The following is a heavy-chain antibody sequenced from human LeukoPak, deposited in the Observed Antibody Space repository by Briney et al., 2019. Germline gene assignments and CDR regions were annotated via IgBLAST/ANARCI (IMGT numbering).Heavy chain of an antibody. V-gene: IGHV4-59*08. Sequence: SETLSLTCTVSGGSISSYYWSWIRQPPGKGLEWIGYIYYSGSTNYNPSLKGRVTISVDTSKNQFSLKLSSVTAADTAVYFCARGPYSYDSSGAFDIWGQGTMVTVSS. J-gene: IGHJ3*02. CDR3: ARGPYSYDSSGAFDI. D-gene: IGHD3-22*01. CDR2: IYYSGST. CDR1: GGSISSYY.